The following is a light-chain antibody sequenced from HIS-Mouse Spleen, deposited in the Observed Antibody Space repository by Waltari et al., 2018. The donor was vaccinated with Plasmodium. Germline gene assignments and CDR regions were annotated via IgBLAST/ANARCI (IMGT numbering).Light chain of an antibody. V-gene: IGLV1-40*01. CDR2: GNS. Sequence: QSVLTQPPSVSGAPGQRVTISCTGSSSHIGAGYDVHWYQRLPGTAPTLLISGNSNRPSGVPDRFSGSKSGASASLAITGLQAEDEADYYCQSYDSSLSGSVFGGGTKLTVL. CDR1: SSHIGAGYD. J-gene: IGLJ2*01. CDR3: QSYDSSLSGSV.